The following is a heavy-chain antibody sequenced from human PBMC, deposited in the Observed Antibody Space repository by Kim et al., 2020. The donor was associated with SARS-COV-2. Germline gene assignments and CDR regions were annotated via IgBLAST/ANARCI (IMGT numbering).Heavy chain of an antibody. CDR1: GGSFSGYY. D-gene: IGHD6-19*01. J-gene: IGHJ6*03. V-gene: IGHV4-34*01. CDR3: ARGTRQWLVRVPYYYYMDV. Sequence: SETLSLTCAVYGGSFSGYYWSWIRQPPGKGLEWIGEINHSGSTNYNPSLKSRVTIAVDTTNNQFSQKLSSVTAADTAVYYCARGTRQWLVRVPYYYYMDVGGKGTTVTVSS. CDR2: INHSGST.